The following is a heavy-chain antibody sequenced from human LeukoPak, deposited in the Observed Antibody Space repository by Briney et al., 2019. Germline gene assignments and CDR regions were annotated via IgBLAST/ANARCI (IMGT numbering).Heavy chain of an antibody. CDR1: GGSFSDYF. CDR3: ARGNFFRPMIRGPTPGMDV. D-gene: IGHD3-10*01. CDR2: INHYGST. V-gene: IGHV4-34*01. Sequence: PSETLSLTCAVYGGSFSDYFWMWIRQSPGKGLEWIGEINHYGSTNYNPSLKSRVTISADTSKNQFSLRLSSVTAADTAVYYCARGNFFRPMIRGPTPGMDVWGQGTTVIVS. J-gene: IGHJ6*02.